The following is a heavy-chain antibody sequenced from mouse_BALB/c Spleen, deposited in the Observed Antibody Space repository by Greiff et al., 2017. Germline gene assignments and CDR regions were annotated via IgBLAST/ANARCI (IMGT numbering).Heavy chain of an antibody. Sequence: QVQLKESGAELVRPGVSVKISCKGSGYTFTDYAMHWVKQSHAKSLEWIGVISTYYGDASYNQKFKGKATMTVDKSSSTAYMELARLTSEDSAIYYCARDGYGGAMDYWGQGTSVTVSS. CDR1: GYTFTDYA. V-gene: IGHV1S137*01. J-gene: IGHJ4*01. CDR2: ISTYYGDA. D-gene: IGHD2-14*01. CDR3: ARDGYGGAMDY.